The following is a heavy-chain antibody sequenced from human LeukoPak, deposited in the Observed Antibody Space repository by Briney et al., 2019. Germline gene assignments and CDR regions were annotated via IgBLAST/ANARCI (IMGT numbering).Heavy chain of an antibody. CDR2: INHSGST. D-gene: IGHD1-26*01. V-gene: IGHV4-34*01. J-gene: IGHJ3*02. CDR3: ARVWVAAFDM. CDR1: GGSFSGYY. Sequence: SETLSLTCAVYGGSFSGYYWSWIRQPPGKGLEWIGEINHSGSTNYNPSLKSRVTISVDTSKNQFSLKLSSVTAADTAVYYCARVWVAAFDMWSEGTIVTVSS.